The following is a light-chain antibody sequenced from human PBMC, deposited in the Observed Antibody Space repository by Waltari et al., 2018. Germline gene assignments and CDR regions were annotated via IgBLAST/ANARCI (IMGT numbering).Light chain of an antibody. CDR3: NSRDSSGNHLEV. Sequence: SSELTQDPAVSVDLAQTVRLTCQVESFTSYYASCYKQKPGQAPVLFIYGKNNRPSGIPDRFSGSSSGNTASLTITGAQAEDEADYYCNSRDSSGNHLEVFGGGTKLTVL. CDR1: SFTSYY. V-gene: IGLV3-19*01. CDR2: GKN. J-gene: IGLJ2*01.